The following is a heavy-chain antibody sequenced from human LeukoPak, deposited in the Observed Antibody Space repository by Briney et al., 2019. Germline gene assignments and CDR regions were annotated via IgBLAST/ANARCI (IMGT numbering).Heavy chain of an antibody. V-gene: IGHV4-4*07. CDR3: ARTPTSVANIFDY. Sequence: SETLSLTCTVSGGSINSYHRSWIRQPAGKGLEWIGRIYSSGSTNYNPSLKSRVTMSVGTSKNQFSLKMRSVTAADTAVYYCARTPTSVANIFDYWGQGTLVTASS. J-gene: IGHJ4*02. CDR1: GGSINSYH. CDR2: IYSSGST. D-gene: IGHD5-12*01.